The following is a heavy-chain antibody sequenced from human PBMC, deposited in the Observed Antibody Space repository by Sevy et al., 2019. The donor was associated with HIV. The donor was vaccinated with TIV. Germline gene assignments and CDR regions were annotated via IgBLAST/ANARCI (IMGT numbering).Heavy chain of an antibody. CDR1: GGSISSGGYY. Sequence: SETLSLTCTVSGGSISSGGYYWSWIRQHPGEGLEWIGYIYYSGSTYYNPSLKSRATISVDTSKNRFSLKLSPVTAADTAVYYCARAVTMIEVVTGWFNPWGRGTLVTVSS. CDR3: ARAVTMIEVVTGWFNP. J-gene: IGHJ5*02. CDR2: IYYSGST. D-gene: IGHD3-22*01. V-gene: IGHV4-31*03.